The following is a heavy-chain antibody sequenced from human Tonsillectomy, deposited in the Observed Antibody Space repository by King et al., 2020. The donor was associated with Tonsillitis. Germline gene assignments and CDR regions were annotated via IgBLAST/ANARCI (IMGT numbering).Heavy chain of an antibody. D-gene: IGHD5-18*01. CDR1: GFTFSNYA. V-gene: IGHV3-23*04. CDR2: ISGTGGTT. CDR3: AKDGRWSAMVDYYCLDV. J-gene: IGHJ6*02. Sequence: VQLVESGGGLVQPGGSLILSCAVSGFTFSNYAMSWVRQAPGKGLEWVSVISGTGGTTYYADSVRGRFTISRDKARNTLHLQMNSLRAEDPAIYYCAKDGRWSAMVDYYCLDVWGQGTTVTVSS.